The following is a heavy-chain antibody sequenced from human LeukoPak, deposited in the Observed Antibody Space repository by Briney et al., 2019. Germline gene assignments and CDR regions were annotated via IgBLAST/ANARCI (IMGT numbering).Heavy chain of an antibody. CDR3: ARSSYSGTYAGGY. D-gene: IGHD1-26*01. CDR1: GGSISSYY. J-gene: IGHJ4*02. Sequence: SETLSLTCTVSGGSISSYYWSWIRQPPGKGLEWIGYIYYGGSTYHNPSLNSRVTISMGTSTNQFSLTLRSVTAADTAVYYCARSSYSGTYAGGYWGQGSLVTVSS. V-gene: IGHV4-59*01. CDR2: IYYGGST.